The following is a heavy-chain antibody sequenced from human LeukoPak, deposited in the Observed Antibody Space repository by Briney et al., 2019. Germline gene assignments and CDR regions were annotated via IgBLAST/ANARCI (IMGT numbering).Heavy chain of an antibody. J-gene: IGHJ3*02. V-gene: IGHV4-38-2*01. CDR2: IYYSGST. CDR1: GFTFSNYA. D-gene: IGHD2-15*01. Sequence: GSLRLSCAASGFTFSNYAMRWVRQPPGKGLEWIGSIYYSGSTYYNPSLKSRVTMSLDTSERQFSLKLTSVTAADTAVYYCARYGLLGISEINGFDNWGQGTMVTVSS. CDR3: ARYGLLGISEINGFDN.